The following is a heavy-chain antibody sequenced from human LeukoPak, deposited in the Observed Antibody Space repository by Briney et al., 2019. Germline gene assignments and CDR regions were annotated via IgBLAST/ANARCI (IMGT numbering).Heavy chain of an antibody. CDR3: ARDWVASGSSGWYDDY. Sequence: NPGGSLRLSCAASGFTFSSYSMNWVRQAPGKGLEWVSSISSSSSYIYYADSVKGRFTISRDNAKNSLYLQMNSLRAEDTAVNYCARDWVASGSSGWYDDYWGQGTLVTVSS. CDR1: GFTFSSYS. V-gene: IGHV3-21*01. J-gene: IGHJ4*02. D-gene: IGHD6-19*01. CDR2: ISSSSSYI.